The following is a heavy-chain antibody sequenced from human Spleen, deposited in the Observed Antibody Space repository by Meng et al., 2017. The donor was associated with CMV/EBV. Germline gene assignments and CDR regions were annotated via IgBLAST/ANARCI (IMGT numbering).Heavy chain of an antibody. Sequence: GGSLRLSCAASGFTFSSYGMHWVRQAPGKGLEWVAVIWYDGSNKYYADSVKGRFTISRDNSKNTLDLQMSSLRAEDTAVYYCARVCGSSSTPNYGMDVWGQGTTVTVSS. V-gene: IGHV3-33*08. CDR1: GFTFSSYG. D-gene: IGHD6-6*01. J-gene: IGHJ6*02. CDR2: IWYDGSNK. CDR3: ARVCGSSSTPNYGMDV.